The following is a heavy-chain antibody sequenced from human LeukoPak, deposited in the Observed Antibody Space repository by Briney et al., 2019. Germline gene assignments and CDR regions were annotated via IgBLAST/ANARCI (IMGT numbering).Heavy chain of an antibody. Sequence: GASLQISCKGSGSIFTSYWIGWVRQLPGKGLEWMGIIYPGDSDTRYSPSFQGQVTISADKSISTAYLQWSSLKASDTAMYYCARPSGSGLDAFDIWGQGTMVTVSS. D-gene: IGHD3-10*01. V-gene: IGHV5-51*01. CDR2: IYPGDSDT. J-gene: IGHJ3*02. CDR1: GSIFTSYW. CDR3: ARPSGSGLDAFDI.